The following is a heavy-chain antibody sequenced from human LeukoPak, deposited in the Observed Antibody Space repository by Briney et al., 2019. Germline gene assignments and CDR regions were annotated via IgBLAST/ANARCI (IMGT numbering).Heavy chain of an antibody. CDR2: IYCSGST. CDR1: Y. J-gene: IGHJ4*02. Sequence: YXXXIRQXPXXGLEWIGFIYCSGSTTYNPSLKSRVTISVDTAKNQLSLRLNSVTAADSAMYYCARGGRSLDYWGQGTLVTVSS. D-gene: IGHD6-19*01. CDR3: ARGGRSLDY. V-gene: IGHV4-59*01.